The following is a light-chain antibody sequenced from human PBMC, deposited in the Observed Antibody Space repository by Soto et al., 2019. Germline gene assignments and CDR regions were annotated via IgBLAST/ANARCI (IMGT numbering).Light chain of an antibody. CDR3: SSYEGTNNVVV. CDR2: EVN. J-gene: IGLJ2*01. CDR1: NSDVGTYNY. V-gene: IGLV2-8*01. Sequence: QSVLTQPPSASGSPGQSVTISCTGTNSDVGTYNYVSWYQQHPGKAPRLMIFEVNKRPSGVPDRFSGSKSGNTASLTVSGLQAEDEAEYYCSSYEGTNNVVVFGGGTKLTVL.